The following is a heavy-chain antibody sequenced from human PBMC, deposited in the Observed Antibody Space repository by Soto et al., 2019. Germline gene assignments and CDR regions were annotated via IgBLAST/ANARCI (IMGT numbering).Heavy chain of an antibody. Sequence: SETLSLTCAVYGGSFSGYYWSWIRQPPGKGLEWIGEINHSGSTNYIPSLKSRVTISVDTSKNQFSLKLSSVTAADTAVYYCARSYGSGSSNDYWGQGTLVTVSS. CDR1: GGSFSGYY. CDR2: INHSGST. J-gene: IGHJ4*02. CDR3: ARSYGSGSSNDY. V-gene: IGHV4-34*01. D-gene: IGHD3-10*01.